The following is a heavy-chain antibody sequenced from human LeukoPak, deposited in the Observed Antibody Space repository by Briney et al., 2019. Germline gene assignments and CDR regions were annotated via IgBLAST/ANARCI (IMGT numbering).Heavy chain of an antibody. Sequence: GSSVKVSCKASGGTFSSYAISWVRQAPGQGLEWMGGIIPIFGTANYAQKFQGRVTITTDESTSTAYMELSSLRSGDTAVYYCARENYYYYYMDVWGKGTTVTVSS. CDR1: GGTFSSYA. V-gene: IGHV1-69*05. CDR3: ARENYYYYYMDV. J-gene: IGHJ6*03. CDR2: IIPIFGTA.